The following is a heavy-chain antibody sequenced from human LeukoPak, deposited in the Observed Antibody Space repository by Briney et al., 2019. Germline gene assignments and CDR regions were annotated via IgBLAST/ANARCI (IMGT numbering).Heavy chain of an antibody. J-gene: IGHJ4*02. CDR1: GGTFSSYA. D-gene: IGHD6-13*01. CDR2: IIPIFGTA. V-gene: IGHV1-69*13. CDR3: ARALGGGSSSWYAYYFDY. Sequence: SVRVSCKASGGTFSSYAISWVRQAPGQGLEWMGGIIPIFGTANYAQKFQGRVTITADESTSTAYMELSSLRSEDTAVYYCARALGGGSSSWYAYYFDYWGQGTLVTVSS.